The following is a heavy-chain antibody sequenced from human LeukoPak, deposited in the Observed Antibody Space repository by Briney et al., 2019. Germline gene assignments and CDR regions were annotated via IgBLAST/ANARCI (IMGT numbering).Heavy chain of an antibody. D-gene: IGHD2-2*01. CDR1: RYTLTRYY. CDR2: VNPNNGGT. V-gene: IGHV1-2*07. J-gene: IGHJ6*02. CDR3: ARGSRCSSTSGFWWEHAGYYYGMDV. Sequence: GASLKVSHTASRYTLTRYYLHWVRPAPRQTVEWMGEVNPNNGGTHYARKYQGRGTMTRDKSISTGYMELSRLRSDDTAVYYCARGSRCSSTSGFWWEHAGYYYGMDVWGQGTMVTVSS.